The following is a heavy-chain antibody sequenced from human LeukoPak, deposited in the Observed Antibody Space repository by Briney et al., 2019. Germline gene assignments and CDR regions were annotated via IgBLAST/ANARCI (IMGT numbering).Heavy chain of an antibody. CDR3: ARDLFTPRDH. CDR1: GYTFNDYF. V-gene: IGHV1-2*02. Sequence: ALVKVSCKASGYTFNDYFVHWMRQAPGQGLEWMGWINPKIGGTDYAQKFQGRVTMTRDTSISTAYMELSGLRSDDTAIYYCARDLFTPRDHWGQGTLVTVSS. D-gene: IGHD2-15*01. CDR2: INPKIGGT. J-gene: IGHJ4*02.